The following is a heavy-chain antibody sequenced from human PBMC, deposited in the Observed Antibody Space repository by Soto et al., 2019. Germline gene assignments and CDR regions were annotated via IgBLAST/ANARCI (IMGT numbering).Heavy chain of an antibody. CDR3: ARHGIAAGGFADYYYGMDV. CDR1: VGSMSSSSYY. J-gene: IGHJ6*02. D-gene: IGHD6-13*01. Sequence: PSETMSLTCTVSVGSMSSSSYYWGWIRQPPGKGLEWIGSIYYSGSTYYNPSLKSRVTISVDTSKNQFSLKLSSVTAADTAVYYCARHGIAAGGFADYYYGMDVWGQGTTGTVSS. V-gene: IGHV4-39*01. CDR2: IYYSGST.